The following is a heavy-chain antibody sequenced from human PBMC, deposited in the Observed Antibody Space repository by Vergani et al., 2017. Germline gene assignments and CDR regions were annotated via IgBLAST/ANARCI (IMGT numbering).Heavy chain of an antibody. V-gene: IGHV4-61*02. CDR1: GGSIRSGSYY. J-gene: IGHJ5*02. Sequence: QVPLQESGPGLVKPSQTLSLTFTVSGGSIRSGSYYWSWIRQPAGTGLEWIGRIYTSGSTNYNPSLKRRVTMSVDTSKNQFSLKLRSVTAADTAVYYCARRSIAARPLGGFDPWGQGTLVTVSS. CDR3: ARRSIAARPLGGFDP. CDR2: IYTSGST. D-gene: IGHD6-6*01.